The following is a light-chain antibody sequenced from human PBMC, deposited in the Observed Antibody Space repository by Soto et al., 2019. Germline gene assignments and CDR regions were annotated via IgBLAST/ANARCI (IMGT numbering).Light chain of an antibody. J-gene: IGLJ1*01. CDR2: DVS. CDR3: SSYTSTNTVYV. V-gene: IGLV2-14*03. Sequence: QSALTQPASVSGSPGQSITISCTGTSSDVGGYNYVSWYQQHPAKAPKLMIYDVSKRPSGVSNRFSGSKSGNTASLTISGLQAEDEADYYCSSYTSTNTVYVFGTGTKLTVL. CDR1: SSDVGGYNY.